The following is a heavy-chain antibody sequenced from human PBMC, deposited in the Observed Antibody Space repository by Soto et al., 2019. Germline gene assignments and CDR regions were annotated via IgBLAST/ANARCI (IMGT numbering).Heavy chain of an antibody. CDR2: IYYSGRT. J-gene: IGHJ6*02. D-gene: IGHD2-15*01. CDR3: ARSPSWCGMDV. Sequence: QVQLQESGPGLVKPSQTLSLTCTVSGGSISSGGYYWSWIRQHPGKGLEWIGYIYYSGRTYYNPSLKSRVTRSVDTSKSQFALKLSSVTAADTAVYYCARSPSWCGMDVWGQGTTVTVSS. V-gene: IGHV4-31*03. CDR1: GGSISSGGYY.